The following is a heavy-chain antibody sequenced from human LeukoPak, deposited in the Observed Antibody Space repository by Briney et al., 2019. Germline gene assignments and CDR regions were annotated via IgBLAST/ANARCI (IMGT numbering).Heavy chain of an antibody. CDR3: AKRAVAIGYFQE. V-gene: IGHV3-21*04. CDR1: GFTFSSYS. J-gene: IGHJ1*01. Sequence: GGSLRLSCAASGFTFSSYSMNWVRQAPGKGLEWVSSISSSSSYIYYADSVKGRFTISRDNAKNSLYLQMNSLRAEDTAIYYCAKRAVAIGYFQEWGQGTLVTVSS. CDR2: ISSSSSYI. D-gene: IGHD2-2*01.